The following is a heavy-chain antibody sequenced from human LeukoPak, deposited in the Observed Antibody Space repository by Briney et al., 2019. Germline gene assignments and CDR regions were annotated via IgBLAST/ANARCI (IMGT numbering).Heavy chain of an antibody. Sequence: ASVKVSCKASGYTFTSYDINWVRQATGQGLGWMGWMNPNSGNTGYAQKFQGRVTMTRNTSISTAYMELSSLRSEDTAVYYCARNLWFGEPIDYWGQGTLVTVSS. V-gene: IGHV1-8*01. CDR1: GYTFTSYD. J-gene: IGHJ4*02. D-gene: IGHD3-10*01. CDR2: MNPNSGNT. CDR3: ARNLWFGEPIDY.